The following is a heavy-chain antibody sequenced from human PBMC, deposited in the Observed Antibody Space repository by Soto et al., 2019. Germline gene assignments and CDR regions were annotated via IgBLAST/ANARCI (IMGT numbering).Heavy chain of an antibody. CDR2: ISGGGGTM. V-gene: IGHV3-48*01. CDR1: GFTFSRYT. Sequence: EVQLVESGGGLVQPGGSLRLSCAASGFTFSRYTMNWVRQAPGKGLEWLSYISGGGGTMFYADSVKGQVTISRDKAKNSLDLQMDSLRAEDTAGYYCARDKSGSYSIDYWGQGTLVTVSS. J-gene: IGHJ4*02. D-gene: IGHD1-26*01. CDR3: ARDKSGSYSIDY.